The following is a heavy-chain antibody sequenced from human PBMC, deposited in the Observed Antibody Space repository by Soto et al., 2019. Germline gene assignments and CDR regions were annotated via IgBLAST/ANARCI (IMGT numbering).Heavy chain of an antibody. V-gene: IGHV1-2*04. CDR2: INPNSGTT. CDR1: GYTFTDYY. Sequence: QVQLVQSGAEVKKPGASVKVSYKASGYTFTDYYMHWVRQAPGQRLEWMGWINPNSGTTNYAQKFQGWVTMTRDTSITTVYMEVSRLRSDDTAVYYCARVPRGVYYGMDVWGQGTTVTVSS. CDR3: ARVPRGVYYGMDV. D-gene: IGHD3-10*01. J-gene: IGHJ6*02.